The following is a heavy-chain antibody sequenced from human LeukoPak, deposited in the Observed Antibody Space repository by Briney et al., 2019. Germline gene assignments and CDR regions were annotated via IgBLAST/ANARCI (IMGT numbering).Heavy chain of an antibody. D-gene: IGHD1-7*01. V-gene: IGHV3-23*01. CDR1: GFTFSSSA. Sequence: GGSLRLSCAASGFTFSSSAMSWVRQAPGKGLEWVSNISGSGSGGSTYYADSVKGRFTISRDNSKNTLYLQMNSLRAEDTAVYYCAKEAYNWNCPGYWGQGTLVTVSS. CDR2: ISGSGSGGST. J-gene: IGHJ4*02. CDR3: AKEAYNWNCPGY.